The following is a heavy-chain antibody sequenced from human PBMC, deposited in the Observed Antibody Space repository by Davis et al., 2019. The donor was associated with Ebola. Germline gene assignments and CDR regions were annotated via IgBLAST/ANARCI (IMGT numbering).Heavy chain of an antibody. CDR3: VRAVFHEVLDH. CDR1: GFTFMNYA. CDR2: VSPSERVR. J-gene: IGHJ4*02. Sequence: PGGSLRLSCAASGFTFMNYAMHWVRQAPGKGLEWVAVVSPSERVRFYADSGKGRLTISRDNSENTLYLKMSSLTVDDTAVYYCVRAVFHEVLDHWGQGTPVTVSS. D-gene: IGHD3-3*01. V-gene: IGHV3-30*04.